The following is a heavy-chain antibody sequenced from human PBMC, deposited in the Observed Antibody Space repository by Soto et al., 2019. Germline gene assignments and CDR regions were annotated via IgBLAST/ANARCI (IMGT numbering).Heavy chain of an antibody. CDR2: ISYDGSNK. V-gene: IGHV3-30*18. D-gene: IGHD6-6*01. Sequence: HPGGSLRLSCAASVFTFSSYGMHWVRQAPGKGLEWVAVISYDGSNKYYADSVKGRFTISRDNSKNTLYLQMNSLRAEDTAVYYCAKERIAARRGGFDYWGQGTLVTVSS. CDR1: VFTFSSYG. J-gene: IGHJ4*02. CDR3: AKERIAARRGGFDY.